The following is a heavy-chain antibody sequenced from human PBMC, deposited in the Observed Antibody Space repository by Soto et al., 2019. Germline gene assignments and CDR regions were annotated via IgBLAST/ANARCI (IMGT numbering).Heavy chain of an antibody. CDR3: ARPHGGSSGWDNWFDP. D-gene: IGHD6-25*01. J-gene: IGHJ5*02. V-gene: IGHV4-59*01. CDR1: GGSISSYD. CDR2: IYYSGST. Sequence: ASETLSLTSTVSGGSISSYDWSWIRQPPGKGLEWIGYIYYSGSTNYNPSLKSRVTISVDTSKDQFSLKLSSVTAADTAVYYCARPHGGSSGWDNWFDPWGQGTLVTVSS.